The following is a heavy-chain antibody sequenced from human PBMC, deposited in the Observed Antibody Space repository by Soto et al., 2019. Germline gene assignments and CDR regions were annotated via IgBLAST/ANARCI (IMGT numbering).Heavy chain of an antibody. D-gene: IGHD2-2*02. CDR2: MSRSGSTR. CDR3: ARERGYCSSTSCYTGLDY. CDR1: GFTFRSYS. V-gene: IGHV3-48*04. J-gene: IGHJ4*02. Sequence: GGSLRLSCAASGFTFRSYSMNWVRQAPGRGLEWVSYMSRSGSTRYYAYSVKGRCTISRENAKNSLYLQMNSLRAEDTAVYYCARERGYCSSTSCYTGLDYSGQGTLVTVSS.